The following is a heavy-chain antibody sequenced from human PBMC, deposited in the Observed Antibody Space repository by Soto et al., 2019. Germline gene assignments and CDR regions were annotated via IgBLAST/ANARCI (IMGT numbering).Heavy chain of an antibody. CDR2: ISGYNGNT. D-gene: IGHD5-12*01. V-gene: IGHV1-18*01. CDR1: GYIFTSYG. Sequence: GASVKVSCKASGYIFTSYGINWVRQAPGQGLEWMGWISGYNGNTNYAQKFQGRVTMTTDTSTNTAYMELRRLRYDDTAVYYCARDESGYNFRSPWGQGTLVTLSS. J-gene: IGHJ5*02. CDR3: ARDESGYNFRSP.